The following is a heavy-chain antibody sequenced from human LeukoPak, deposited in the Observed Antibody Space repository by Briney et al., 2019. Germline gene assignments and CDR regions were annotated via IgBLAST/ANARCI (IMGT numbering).Heavy chain of an antibody. D-gene: IGHD5-24*01. J-gene: IGHJ4*02. CDR1: GFTLSSYG. CDR2: ISYDGSNK. CDR3: AKDLENYFDY. Sequence: GRSLRLSCAASGFTLSSYGMHWVRQAPGKGLEWVAVISYDGSNKYYADSVKGRFTISRDNSKNTLYLQMNSLRAEDTAVYYCAKDLENYFDYWGQGTLVTVSS. V-gene: IGHV3-30*18.